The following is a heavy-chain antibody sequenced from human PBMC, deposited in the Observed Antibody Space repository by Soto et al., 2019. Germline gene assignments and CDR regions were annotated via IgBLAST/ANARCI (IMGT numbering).Heavy chain of an antibody. CDR3: ASSRAHDYYGSGSYYNGRQFDY. CDR1: GGSISSYY. J-gene: IGHJ4*02. Sequence: SETLSLTCTVSGGSISSYYWSWIRQPPGKGLEWIGYIYYSGSTNYNPSLKSRVTISVDTSKNQFSLKLSSVTAADTAVYYCASSRAHDYYGSGSYYNGRQFDYWGQGTLVTVSS. V-gene: IGHV4-59*08. D-gene: IGHD3-10*01. CDR2: IYYSGST.